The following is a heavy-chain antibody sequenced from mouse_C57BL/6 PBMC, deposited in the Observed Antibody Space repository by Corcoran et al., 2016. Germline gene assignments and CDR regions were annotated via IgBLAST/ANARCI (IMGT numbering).Heavy chain of an antibody. CDR2: INTYSGVP. Sequence: QIQLVQYGPELKKPGETVKISCKASGYTFTTYGMSWVKQAPGKGLKWMGWINTYSGVPTYADDFKGRFAFSLETSASTDYLQINNLKNEDTATYCCARRLTTVVEYYFDYWGQGTTLTVSS. V-gene: IGHV9-3*01. CDR1: GYTFTTYG. J-gene: IGHJ2*01. CDR3: ARRLTTVVEYYFDY. D-gene: IGHD1-1*01.